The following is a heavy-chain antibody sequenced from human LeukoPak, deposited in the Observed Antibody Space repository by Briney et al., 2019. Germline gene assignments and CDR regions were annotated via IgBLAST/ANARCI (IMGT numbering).Heavy chain of an antibody. J-gene: IGHJ4*02. V-gene: IGHV3-7*01. CDR2: IKQDGSEK. CDR1: GFIFSSYW. Sequence: GGSLRLSCAASGFIFSSYWMSWVRQAPGKGLEWVANIKQDGSEKYYVDSVKGRFTNSRDNAKNSLYLQTNSLRAEDTAVYYCARDLALMGIAGFDYWGQGTLVTVSS. CDR3: ARDLALMGIAGFDY. D-gene: IGHD6-13*01.